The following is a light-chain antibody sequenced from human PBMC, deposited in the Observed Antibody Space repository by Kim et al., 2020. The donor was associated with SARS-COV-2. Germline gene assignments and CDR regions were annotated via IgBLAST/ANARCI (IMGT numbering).Light chain of an antibody. Sequence: SSELTQDPSVSVALGQTVRLTCQGDSLRTYYPSWYQQKPGQAPTLVIYGKNKRPSGVPDRFSGSASGDRASLTITGAQAEDEADYYCDSRDSSGNQYVFGTGTKVTVL. J-gene: IGLJ1*01. CDR3: DSRDSSGNQYV. CDR1: SLRTYY. CDR2: GKN. V-gene: IGLV3-19*01.